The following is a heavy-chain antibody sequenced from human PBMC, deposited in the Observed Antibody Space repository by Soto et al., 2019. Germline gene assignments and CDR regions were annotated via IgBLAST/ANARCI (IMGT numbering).Heavy chain of an antibody. CDR2: IYNSGST. CDR3: ARGRVDDYYDSSGPLAAYYFDF. D-gene: IGHD3-22*01. V-gene: IGHV4-30-4*01. CDR1: GGSISSGDNY. J-gene: IGHJ4*02. Sequence: QVQLQESGPGLVKPSQTLSLTCTVSGGSISSGDNYWSWIRQPPGKGLEWIGNIYNSGSTYYNPALKSRVTISVDPSKNQFSLKLSSVTAADTAVYYCARGRVDDYYDSSGPLAAYYFDFWGQGTLVTVSS.